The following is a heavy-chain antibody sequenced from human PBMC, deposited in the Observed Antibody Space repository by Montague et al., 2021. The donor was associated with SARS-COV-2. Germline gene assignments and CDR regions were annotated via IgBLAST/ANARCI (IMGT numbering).Heavy chain of an antibody. CDR1: GGSISSYY. D-gene: IGHD2-15*01. CDR3: ARVGFGYCSGGRCYRAFDY. CDR2: IYYSGST. V-gene: IGHV4-59*01. J-gene: IGHJ4*02. Sequence: SETLSLTCTVSGGSISSYYWSWIRQPPGKGLEWIGYIYYSGSTNYNPSLKSRVTISVDTSKNQFSLKLSSVTAADTAVYYCARVGFGYCSGGRCYRAFDYWGQRTLVTVSS.